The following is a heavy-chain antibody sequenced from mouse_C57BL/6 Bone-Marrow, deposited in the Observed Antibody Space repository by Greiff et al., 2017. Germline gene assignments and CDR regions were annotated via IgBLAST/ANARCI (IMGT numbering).Heavy chain of an antibody. D-gene: IGHD2-3*01. CDR1: GYTFTSYW. CDR2: IHPNSGST. V-gene: IGHV1-64*01. CDR3: ASYDGYYLWFAY. J-gene: IGHJ3*01. Sequence: VQLQQPGAELVKPGASVKLSCKASGYTFTSYWMHWVKQRPGQGLEWIGMIHPNSGSTNYNEKFKSKATLTVDKSSSTAYMQLSSLTSEDSAVYYCASYDGYYLWFAYWGQGTLVTVSA.